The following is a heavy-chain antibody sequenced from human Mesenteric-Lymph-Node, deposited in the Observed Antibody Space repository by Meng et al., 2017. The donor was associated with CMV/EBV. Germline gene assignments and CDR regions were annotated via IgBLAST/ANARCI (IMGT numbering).Heavy chain of an antibody. Sequence: SETLSLTCAVYGGSFTGYYWSWIRQPPGAGLEWIGYIYYSGSTNYNPSLKSRVTISVDTSKNQFSLKLSSVTAADTAVYYCARGGEVVAGTLVYWGQGTLVTVSS. CDR2: IYYSGST. CDR3: ARGGEVVAGTLVY. J-gene: IGHJ4*02. V-gene: IGHV4-59*01. D-gene: IGHD2-15*01. CDR1: GGSFTGYY.